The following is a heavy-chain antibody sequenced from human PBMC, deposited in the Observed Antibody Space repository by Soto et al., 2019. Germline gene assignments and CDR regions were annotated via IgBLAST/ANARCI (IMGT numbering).Heavy chain of an antibody. V-gene: IGHV1-2*04. Sequence: GVSVKVCSKACGYTFTSYGISWVRQAPGQGLEWMGWVDPNGGGSNSAQKFQGSVTMTWDTSITTAYLDLTRLTTNDTATYFCATWVDYGDFEGFDFWGQGTLVTVS. CDR3: ATWVDYGDFEGFDF. J-gene: IGHJ4*02. CDR1: GYTFTSYG. D-gene: IGHD4-17*01. CDR2: VDPNGGGS.